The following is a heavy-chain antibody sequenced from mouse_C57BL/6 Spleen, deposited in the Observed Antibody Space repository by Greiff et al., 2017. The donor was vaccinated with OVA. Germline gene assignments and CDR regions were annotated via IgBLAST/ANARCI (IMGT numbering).Heavy chain of an antibody. CDR2: IYPRSGNT. Sequence: QVQLKQSGAELARPGASVKLSCKASGYTFTSYGISWVKQRTGQGLEWIGEIYPRSGNTYYNEKFKGKATLTADKSSSTAYMELRSLTSEDSAVYFCARPDGSSYSWYFDVWGTGTTVTVTS. D-gene: IGHD1-1*01. CDR3: ARPDGSSYSWYFDV. CDR1: GYTFTSYG. J-gene: IGHJ1*03. V-gene: IGHV1-81*01.